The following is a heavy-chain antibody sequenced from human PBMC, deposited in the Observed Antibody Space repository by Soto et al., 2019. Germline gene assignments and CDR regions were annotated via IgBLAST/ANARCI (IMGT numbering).Heavy chain of an antibody. Sequence: QITLKESGPTLVKPTQTLTLTCTFSGFSLSTSGVGVGWIRQPPGKALEWLALFYWDDAKRYSPSLISSLTIXKXXSKNQVILTMTNMDPVDTATYSCAHRLLYFDAFDIWGRGTMVTVSS. D-gene: IGHD3-10*01. J-gene: IGHJ3*02. CDR2: FYWDDAK. V-gene: IGHV2-5*02. CDR3: AHRLLYFDAFDI. CDR1: GFSLSTSGVG.